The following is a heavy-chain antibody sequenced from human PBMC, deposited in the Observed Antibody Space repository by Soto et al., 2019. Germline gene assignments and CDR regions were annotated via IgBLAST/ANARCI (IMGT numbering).Heavy chain of an antibody. J-gene: IGHJ4*02. Sequence: QVQLQESGPGLVKPSETLSLTCTVSGGSISNYFWSWIRQPPGKGLEWIGYIYYSGSTTYNPSLESRXXIXVXXSRNQFSLKLASVTAADTAVYYCARRTWGQYCLEYWGQGTLVTVSS. CDR2: IYYSGST. D-gene: IGHD2-8*02. CDR3: ARRTWGQYCLEY. V-gene: IGHV4-59*08. CDR1: GGSISNYF.